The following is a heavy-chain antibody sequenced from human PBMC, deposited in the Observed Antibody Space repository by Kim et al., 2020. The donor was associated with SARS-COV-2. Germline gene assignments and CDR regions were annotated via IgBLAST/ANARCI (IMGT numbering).Heavy chain of an antibody. CDR2: ISAYNGNT. Sequence: ASVKVSCKASGYTFTSYGISWVRQAPGQGLEWMGWISAYNGNTNYAQKLQGRVTMTTDTSTSTAYMELRSLRSDDTAVYYCARVPRTEKYFVVVTAPNWFDPWGQGTLVTVSS. CDR1: GYTFTSYG. CDR3: ARVPRTEKYFVVVTAPNWFDP. V-gene: IGHV1-18*01. D-gene: IGHD2-21*02. J-gene: IGHJ5*02.